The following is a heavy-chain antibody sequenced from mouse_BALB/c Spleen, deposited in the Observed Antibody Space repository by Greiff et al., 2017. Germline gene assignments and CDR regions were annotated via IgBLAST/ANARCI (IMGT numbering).Heavy chain of an antibody. J-gene: IGHJ4*01. V-gene: IGHV1-69*02. D-gene: IGHD2-2*01. CDR1: GYTFTSYW. CDR2: IYPSDSYT. Sequence: QVHVKQPGAELVRPGASVKLSCKASGYTFTSYWINWVKQRPGQGLEWIGNIYPSDSYTNYNQKFKDKATLTVDKSSSTAYMQLSSPTSEDSAVYYCTREGYEGYAMDYWGQGTSVTVSS. CDR3: TREGYEGYAMDY.